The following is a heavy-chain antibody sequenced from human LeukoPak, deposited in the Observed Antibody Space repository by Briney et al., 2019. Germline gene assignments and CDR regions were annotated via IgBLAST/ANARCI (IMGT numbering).Heavy chain of an antibody. V-gene: IGHV3-49*03. Sequence: PGRSLRLSCTASGFTFGDYAMSWFRQAPGKGLEWVGFIRSKTYGGATEYAASVKGRFTISRDDSKSIAYLQMNSLKTEDTAVYHCASRSGRQWLPYFDYWGQGTLVTVSS. CDR3: ASRSGRQWLPYFDY. D-gene: IGHD1-26*01. CDR2: IRSKTYGGAT. CDR1: GFTFGDYA. J-gene: IGHJ4*02.